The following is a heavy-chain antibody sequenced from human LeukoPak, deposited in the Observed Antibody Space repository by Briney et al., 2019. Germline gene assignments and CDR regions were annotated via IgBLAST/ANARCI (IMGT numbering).Heavy chain of an antibody. V-gene: IGHV4-59*01. CDR3: ARTFYEYYYDSSGYYLLYFDY. J-gene: IGHJ4*02. Sequence: PETLSLTCTVSGGSTSSYYWSWIRQPPGKGLEWIGYIYYSGSTNYNPSLKSRVTISVDTSKNQFSLKLSSVTAADTAVYYCARTFYEYYYDSSGYYLLYFDYWGQGTLVTVSS. CDR2: IYYSGST. CDR1: GGSTSSYY. D-gene: IGHD3-22*01.